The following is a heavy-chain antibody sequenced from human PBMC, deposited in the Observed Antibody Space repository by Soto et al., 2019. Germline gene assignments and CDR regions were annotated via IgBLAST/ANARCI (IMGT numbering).Heavy chain of an antibody. CDR1: GFTFSSYG. CDR2: ISYDGSNK. CDR3: AKDGLEILNAFDI. V-gene: IGHV3-30*18. J-gene: IGHJ3*02. Sequence: GGSLRLSCAASGFTFSSYGMHWVRQAPGKGLEWVAVISYDGSNKYYADSVKGRFTISRDNSKNTLYLQMNSLRAEDTAVYYCAKDGLEILNAFDIWGQGTMVTVSS.